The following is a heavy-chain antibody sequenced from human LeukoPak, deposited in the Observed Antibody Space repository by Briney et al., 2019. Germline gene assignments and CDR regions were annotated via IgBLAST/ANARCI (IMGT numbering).Heavy chain of an antibody. V-gene: IGHV3-30-3*01. D-gene: IGHD2-15*01. CDR1: GFTFSSYA. Sequence: GRSLRLSCAASGFTFSSYAMHWVRQAPGKGLEWVAVISYDGSNKYYTDSVKGRFTISRDNSKNTLYLQMNSLRAEDTAVYYCARDRPSLGYCSGGSCYSPAGMDVWGQGTLVTVSS. J-gene: IGHJ4*02. CDR3: ARDRPSLGYCSGGSCYSPAGMDV. CDR2: ISYDGSNK.